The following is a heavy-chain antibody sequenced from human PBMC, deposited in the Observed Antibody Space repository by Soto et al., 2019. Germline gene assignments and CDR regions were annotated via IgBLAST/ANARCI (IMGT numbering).Heavy chain of an antibody. D-gene: IGHD2-21*01. Sequence: EVQLVESGGGFVKPGGSLRLSCAASGFIFSDTWMNWVRQAPNKGLEWVARIKHKRDGATTHYAAPVKGRFIISRDDSRDSVFLKIDSLKTEDTAVYYCTADTYSSGAWAMYYWGLGALVTVSS. CDR2: IKHKRDGATT. V-gene: IGHV3-15*07. CDR3: TADTYSSGAWAMYY. CDR1: GFIFSDTW. J-gene: IGHJ4*02.